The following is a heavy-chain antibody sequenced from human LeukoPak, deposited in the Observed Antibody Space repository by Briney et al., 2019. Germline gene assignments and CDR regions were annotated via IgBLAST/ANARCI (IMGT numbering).Heavy chain of an antibody. J-gene: IGHJ4*02. D-gene: IGHD3-22*01. CDR3: AKVLNYYDSSGYYYFDY. CDR2: ISGSGGST. Sequence: GGSLRLSCAASGFIFSSYAVSWLRQAPGKGLECVSAISGSGGSTYYAVSVKGRFTISRDNSKNTLNLQMNSLRAEDTAVYYCAKVLNYYDSSGYYYFDYWGQGTLVTVSS. CDR1: GFIFSSYA. V-gene: IGHV3-23*01.